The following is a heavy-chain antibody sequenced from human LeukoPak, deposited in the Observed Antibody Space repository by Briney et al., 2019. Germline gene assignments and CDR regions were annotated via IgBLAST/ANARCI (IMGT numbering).Heavy chain of an antibody. CDR3: VKTYYYDSSGYSADAFDI. CDR2: ISAYNGNT. Sequence: ASVNVSCKASGYTFTSYGITWVRQAPGQRLEWMGWISAYNGNTNYAQKVQGRVSMTTDTSTSTAYMELRSLRSDDTAVYYCVKTYYYDSSGYSADAFDIWGQGTMVTVSS. D-gene: IGHD3-22*01. J-gene: IGHJ3*02. CDR1: GYTFTSYG. V-gene: IGHV1-18*01.